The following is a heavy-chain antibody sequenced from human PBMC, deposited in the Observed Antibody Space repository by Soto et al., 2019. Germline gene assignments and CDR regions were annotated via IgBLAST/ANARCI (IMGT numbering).Heavy chain of an antibody. J-gene: IGHJ6*02. CDR2: IGTAGDP. CDR3: ARRLVDQLLCRYYYYYGMDV. Sequence: QAGGSLRLSCAASGFTFSSYDMHWVRQATGKGLEWVSAIGTAGDPYYPGSVKGRFTISRENAKNSLYLQMNSLRAGDTAVYYCARRLVDQLLCRYYYYYGMDVWGQGTTVTVSS. D-gene: IGHD2-2*01. V-gene: IGHV3-13*05. CDR1: GFTFSSYD.